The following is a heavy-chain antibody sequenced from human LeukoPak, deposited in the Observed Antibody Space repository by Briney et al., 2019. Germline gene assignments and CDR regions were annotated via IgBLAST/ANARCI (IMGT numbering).Heavy chain of an antibody. D-gene: IGHD1-14*01. V-gene: IGHV3-48*04. CDR3: AKPAKTDYADY. CDR1: GFTFSSYS. Sequence: GGSLRLSCATSGFTFSSYSMNWVRQAPGKGLEWVSYITNSGGTIDYADSVKGRFTISRDNAKNSLYLQMNSLRAEDTAVYYCAKPAKTDYADYWGQGTLVTVSS. J-gene: IGHJ4*02. CDR2: ITNSGGTI.